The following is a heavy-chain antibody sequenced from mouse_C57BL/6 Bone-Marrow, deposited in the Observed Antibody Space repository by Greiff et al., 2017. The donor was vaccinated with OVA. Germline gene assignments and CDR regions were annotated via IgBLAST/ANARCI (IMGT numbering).Heavy chain of an antibody. D-gene: IGHD1-1*01. CDR3: TGRAITTVVDY. J-gene: IGHJ2*01. CDR1: GFTFSNYW. CDR2: IRLKSDNYAT. Sequence: EVQGVESGGGLVQPGGSMKLSCVASGFTFSNYWMNWVRQSPEKGLEWVAQIRLKSDNYATHYAESVKGRFTISRDDSKSSVYLQMNNLRAEDTGIYYCTGRAITTVVDYWGQGTTLTVSS. V-gene: IGHV6-3*01.